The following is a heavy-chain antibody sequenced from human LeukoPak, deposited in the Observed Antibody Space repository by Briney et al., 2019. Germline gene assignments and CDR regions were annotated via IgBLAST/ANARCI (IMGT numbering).Heavy chain of an antibody. CDR2: ISSNGGST. D-gene: IGHD5-12*01. Sequence: GGSLRLSCAASGFTFSSYAMHWVRQAPGKGLVYVSAISSNGGSTYYANSVKGRFTISRDNSKNTLYLHMGSLRAEDMAVYYCARRGYSGYDSYYMDVWGKGTTVTVSS. V-gene: IGHV3-64*01. CDR3: ARRGYSGYDSYYMDV. CDR1: GFTFSSYA. J-gene: IGHJ6*03.